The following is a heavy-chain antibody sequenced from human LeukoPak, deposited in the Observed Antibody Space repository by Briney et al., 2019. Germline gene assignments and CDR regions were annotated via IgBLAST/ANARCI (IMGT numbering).Heavy chain of an antibody. Sequence: GESLKISCQGSGYSFTSYWIGWVRQMPGKGLEWMGIIYPGDSDTRYSPSFQGQVTISVDKSISTAYLQWSSLKASDTAMYYCARHLLPATVSSYDAFEIWGQGTMVTVSS. V-gene: IGHV5-51*01. D-gene: IGHD2/OR15-2a*01. CDR3: ARHLLPATVSSYDAFEI. CDR2: IYPGDSDT. J-gene: IGHJ3*02. CDR1: GYSFTSYW.